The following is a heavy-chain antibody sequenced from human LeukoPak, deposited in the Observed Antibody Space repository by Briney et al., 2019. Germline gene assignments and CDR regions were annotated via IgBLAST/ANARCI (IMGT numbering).Heavy chain of an antibody. V-gene: IGHV3-11*01. CDR2: ISSSGSTI. Sequence: GGSLRLSCAASGFTFSDYYMSWIRQAPGKGLEWVSYISSSGSTIYYADSVKGRFTISRDNAKNSLYLQMNSLRAEGTAVYYCAKEFIAGDGHVDCDSWGQGTLVTVSS. CDR3: AKEFIAGDGHVDCDS. D-gene: IGHD5-24*01. CDR1: GFTFSDYY. J-gene: IGHJ4*02.